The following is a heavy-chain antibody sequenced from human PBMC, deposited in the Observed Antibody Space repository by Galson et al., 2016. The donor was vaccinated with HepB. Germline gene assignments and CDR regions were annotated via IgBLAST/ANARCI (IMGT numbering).Heavy chain of an antibody. J-gene: IGHJ4*02. Sequence: SCKASGYSFTSYDVHWVRQAAGQGLEWVGWINPHTGESGYTQKFQGRVSMTRDATITTAYMDLSGLRSEDTAVYYCARGGDCSIYYCTCGFDIWGQGSLVTVSS. CDR1: GYSFTSYD. CDR2: INPHTGES. D-gene: IGHD2-8*02. CDR3: ARGGDCSIYYCTCGFDI. V-gene: IGHV1-8*01.